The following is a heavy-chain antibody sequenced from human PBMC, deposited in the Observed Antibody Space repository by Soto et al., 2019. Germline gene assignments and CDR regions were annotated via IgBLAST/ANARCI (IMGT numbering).Heavy chain of an antibody. J-gene: IGHJ4*02. CDR3: AGDRYSSAAWGYFDY. D-gene: IGHD6-25*01. V-gene: IGHV3-30*04. CDR1: GFTFSSYA. Sequence: GGSLRLSCAASGFTFSSYAMHWVRQAPGKGLEWVAVISYDGSNKYYADSVRGRFTFSRDNSKNTLYLQMNSLRAEDTAVYYGAGDRYSSAAWGYFDYWGQGTLVTVSS. CDR2: ISYDGSNK.